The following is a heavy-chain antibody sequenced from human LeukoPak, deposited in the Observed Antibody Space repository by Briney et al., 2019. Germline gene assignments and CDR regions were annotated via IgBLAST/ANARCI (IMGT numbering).Heavy chain of an antibody. Sequence: SETLSLTCTVSGGSISSYYWSWIRQPPGKGLEWVGNIYYSGSTNYNPSLKSRVTISVDTSKNQFSLKLSSVTAADTAVYYCARDEDGSGRLDYWGQGTLVTVSS. CDR1: GGSISSYY. J-gene: IGHJ4*02. CDR3: ARDEDGSGRLDY. CDR2: IYYSGST. D-gene: IGHD3-10*01. V-gene: IGHV4-59*01.